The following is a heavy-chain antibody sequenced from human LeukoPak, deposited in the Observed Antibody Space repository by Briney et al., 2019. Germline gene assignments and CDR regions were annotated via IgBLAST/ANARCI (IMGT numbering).Heavy chain of an antibody. CDR3: ARDSNPQSSGYYFDAFDM. CDR1: GFTLSNYW. D-gene: IGHD3-22*01. J-gene: IGHJ3*02. V-gene: IGHV3-7*01. Sequence: GGSLRLSCAASGFTLSNYWMTWVRQAPGKGLEWVANIKRDETNKYYVDSVEGRFIISRDNTKNSLYLQMNSLRAEDTAVYYCARDSNPQSSGYYFDAFDMWGKGTMVTVSS. CDR2: IKRDETNK.